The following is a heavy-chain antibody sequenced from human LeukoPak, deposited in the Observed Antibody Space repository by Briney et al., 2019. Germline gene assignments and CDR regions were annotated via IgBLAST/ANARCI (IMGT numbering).Heavy chain of an antibody. J-gene: IGHJ4*02. V-gene: IGHV4-30-4*08. CDR2: IYYSGST. Sequence: SETLSLTCTVSGGSISSGGYYWSWIRQPPGKGLEWIGYIYYSGSTYYNPSLKSRVTISVDTSKNQFSLKLSSVTAADTAVYYCARDCSSTSCYYYWGQGTLVTVSS. CDR3: ARDCSSTSCYYY. D-gene: IGHD2-2*01. CDR1: GGSISSGGYY.